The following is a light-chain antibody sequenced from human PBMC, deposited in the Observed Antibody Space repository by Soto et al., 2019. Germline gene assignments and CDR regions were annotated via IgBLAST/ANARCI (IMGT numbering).Light chain of an antibody. CDR3: SSYTTSSTVV. Sequence: QSVLTQPASVSGSRGQSITISCTGTSSDVGYYDYVSWYQQHPDKAPKLMIYEVSNRPSGVSNRFSGSKSGNTASLTISGVQAEDEADYYCSSYTTSSTVVFGGGTKLTVL. J-gene: IGLJ2*01. CDR2: EVS. V-gene: IGLV2-14*01. CDR1: SSDVGYYDY.